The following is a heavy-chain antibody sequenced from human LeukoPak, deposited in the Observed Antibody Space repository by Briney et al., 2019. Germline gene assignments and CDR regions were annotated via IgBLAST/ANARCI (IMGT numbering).Heavy chain of an antibody. Sequence: SVKVSCKASGGTFSSYAISWVRQAPGQGLEWMGGIIPIFGTANYAQKFQGRVTITTDESTSTAYMELSSLRSEDTAVYYCAREGSRLGIKWWFDPWGQGTPVTVSS. V-gene: IGHV1-69*05. D-gene: IGHD5-12*01. CDR2: IIPIFGTA. J-gene: IGHJ5*02. CDR3: AREGSRLGIKWWFDP. CDR1: GGTFSSYA.